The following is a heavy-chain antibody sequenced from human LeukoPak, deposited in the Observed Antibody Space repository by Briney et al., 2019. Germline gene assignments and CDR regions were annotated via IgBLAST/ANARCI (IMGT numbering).Heavy chain of an antibody. CDR1: GGSISSSNW. D-gene: IGHD2-15*01. J-gene: IGHJ4*02. CDR2: IYHSGST. V-gene: IGHV4-4*02. CDR3: ARVRGSCSGGSCYSLPDY. Sequence: PSETLSLTCAVSGGSISSSNWWSWVRQPPGKGLEWIGEIYHSGSTNYNPSLKSRVTISVDKSKNQFSLKLSSVTAADTAVYYCARVRGSCSGGSCYSLPDYWGQGTLVTVSS.